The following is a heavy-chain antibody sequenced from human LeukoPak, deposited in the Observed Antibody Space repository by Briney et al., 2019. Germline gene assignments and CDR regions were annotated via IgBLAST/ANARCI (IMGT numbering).Heavy chain of an antibody. CDR2: ISGSGGST. J-gene: IGHJ4*02. CDR3: AKHEGFWSGYRFDY. D-gene: IGHD3-3*01. V-gene: IGHV3-23*01. CDR1: GFTFSSYA. Sequence: GGSLRLSCAASGFTFSSYAMSWVRQAPGKGLEWVSAISGSGGSTYYADSVKGRFTNSRDNSKNTLYLQMNSLRAEDTAVYYCAKHEGFWSGYRFDYWGQGTLVTVSS.